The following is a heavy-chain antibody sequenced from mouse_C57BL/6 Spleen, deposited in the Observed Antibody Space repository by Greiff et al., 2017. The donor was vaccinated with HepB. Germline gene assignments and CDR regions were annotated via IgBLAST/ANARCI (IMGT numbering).Heavy chain of an antibody. CDR3: ARGGYDGYYFAY. CDR1: GYTFTDYY. CDR2: INPNNGGT. J-gene: IGHJ3*01. Sequence: EVQLQQSGPELVKPGASVKISCKASGYTFTDYYMNWVKQSHGKSLEWIGDINPNNGGTSYNQKFKGKATLTVDKSSSTAYMELRSLTSEDSAVYYCARGGYDGYYFAYWGQGTLVTVSA. V-gene: IGHV1-26*01. D-gene: IGHD2-3*01.